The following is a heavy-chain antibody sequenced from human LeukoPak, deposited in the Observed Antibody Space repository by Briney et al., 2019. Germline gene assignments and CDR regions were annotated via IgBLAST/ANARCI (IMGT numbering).Heavy chain of an antibody. V-gene: IGHV3-30*18. Sequence: GGSLRLSCAASGFTFSSYGMHWVRQAPGKGLEWVAVISYDGSNKYYADSVKGRFTISRDNSKNTLYLQMNSLRAEDTAVYYCAKEGAVVTAIYFFDYWGQGTLVTVSS. D-gene: IGHD2-21*02. CDR2: ISYDGSNK. CDR3: AKEGAVVTAIYFFDY. J-gene: IGHJ4*02. CDR1: GFTFSSYG.